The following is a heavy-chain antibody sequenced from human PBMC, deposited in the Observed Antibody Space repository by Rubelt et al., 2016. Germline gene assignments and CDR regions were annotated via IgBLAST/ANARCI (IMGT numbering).Heavy chain of an antibody. CDR3: ARAYDTNGNHAFNI. Sequence: QVQLQQWGAGLLKPSETLSLTCAVYGGSFSGYYWSWIRQPPGKGLEWIGEINHSGSTNYNPSLKSRVTISGDTSKNQFSLKLSSVTAADTAVYYCARAYDTNGNHAFNIWGQGTMVTVSS. V-gene: IGHV4-34*01. CDR2: INHSGST. J-gene: IGHJ3*02. D-gene: IGHD3-22*01. CDR1: GGSFSGYY.